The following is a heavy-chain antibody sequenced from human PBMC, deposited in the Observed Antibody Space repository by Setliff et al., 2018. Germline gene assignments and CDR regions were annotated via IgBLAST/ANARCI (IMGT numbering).Heavy chain of an antibody. J-gene: IGHJ4*02. CDR3: ARVSEAAAAGFDY. V-gene: IGHV1-69*05. CDR2: IIPIFGTA. Sequence: SVKVSCKASGGTFSSYAISWVRQAPGQGLEWMGRIIPIFGTANYAQKFQGRVTMTTDTSTSTAYMELRSLRSDDTAVYYCARVSEAAAAGFDYWGQGTLVTVSS. CDR1: GGTFSSYA. D-gene: IGHD6-13*01.